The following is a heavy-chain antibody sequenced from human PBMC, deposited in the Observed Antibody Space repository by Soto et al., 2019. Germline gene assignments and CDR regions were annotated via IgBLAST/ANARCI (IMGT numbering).Heavy chain of an antibody. V-gene: IGHV5-10-1*01. CDR1: GYSFTSYW. Sequence: RGESLKISCKGSGYSFTSYWISWVRQMPGKGLEWVGRIDPSDSYTNYSPSFQGHVTISADKSISTAYLQWSSLKASDTAMYYCARHWYDSSGYYYLDAFDIWGQGTMVTVSS. D-gene: IGHD3-22*01. CDR2: IDPSDSYT. CDR3: ARHWYDSSGYYYLDAFDI. J-gene: IGHJ3*02.